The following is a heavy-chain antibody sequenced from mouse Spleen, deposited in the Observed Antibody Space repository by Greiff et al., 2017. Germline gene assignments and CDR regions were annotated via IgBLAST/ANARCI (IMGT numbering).Heavy chain of an antibody. J-gene: IGHJ1*01. V-gene: IGHV2-9*02. Sequence: VKLVESGPGLVAPSQSLSITCTVSGFSLTSYGVHWVRQPPGKGLEWLGVIWAGGSTNYNSALMSRLSISKDNSKSQVFLKMNSLQTDDTAMYYCARDRPYGNYWYFDVWGAGTTVTVSS. CDR1: GFSLTSYG. CDR2: IWAGGST. D-gene: IGHD2-10*02. CDR3: ARDRPYGNYWYFDV.